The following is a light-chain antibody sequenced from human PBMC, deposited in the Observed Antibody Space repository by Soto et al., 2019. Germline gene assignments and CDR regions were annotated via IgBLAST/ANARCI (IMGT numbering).Light chain of an antibody. Sequence: QSVLTQPPSASGTPGQRVTISCSGSSSNIGNNAVNWYQQFPGTAPKLLIYDNIQRPSGVPDRFSGSKSGTPASLAISGLQSEDEADYYCAAWGDNLNGWVFGGGTKVTVL. CDR3: AAWGDNLNGWV. J-gene: IGLJ3*02. CDR1: SSNIGNNA. V-gene: IGLV1-44*01. CDR2: DNI.